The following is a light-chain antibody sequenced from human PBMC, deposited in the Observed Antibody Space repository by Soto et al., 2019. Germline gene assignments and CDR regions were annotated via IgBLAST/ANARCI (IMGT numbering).Light chain of an antibody. V-gene: IGLV2-14*01. Sequence: QSVLTQPASVSGSPGQSITISCTGTSSDIGGYIYVSWYQQHPGKAPKLMIYEVSNQPSGVSFRFSGSKSGNTASLTISGLQAEDEADYYCSSYTSSNTVLFGGGTKLTVL. CDR1: SSDIGGYIY. CDR3: SSYTSSNTVL. CDR2: EVS. J-gene: IGLJ2*01.